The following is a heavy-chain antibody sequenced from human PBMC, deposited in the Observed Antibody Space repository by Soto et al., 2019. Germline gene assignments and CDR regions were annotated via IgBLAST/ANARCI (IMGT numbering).Heavy chain of an antibody. CDR3: AREGPNCSGGSCYRYYYYYMDV. V-gene: IGHV4-34*12. D-gene: IGHD2-15*01. J-gene: IGHJ6*03. CDR2: IIHSGIT. CDR1: GGSVSGYY. Sequence: SETLSLTCAVYGGSVSGYYWSWIRQPPGKGLEWNGEIIHSGITNYNPSLKSRVTISVDTSKNQFSLKLSSVTAADTAVYYCAREGPNCSGGSCYRYYYYYMDVWGKGTTVTVSS.